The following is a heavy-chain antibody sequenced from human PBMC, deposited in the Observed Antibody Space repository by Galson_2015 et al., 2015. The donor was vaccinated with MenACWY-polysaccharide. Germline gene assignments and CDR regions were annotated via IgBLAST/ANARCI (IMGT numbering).Heavy chain of an antibody. J-gene: IGHJ4*02. D-gene: IGHD5-18*01. CDR2: ISSSGSTI. CDR3: ATSGYSYGYRYFDY. Sequence: SLRLSCAASGFTFSSYEMNWVRQAPGKGLEWVSYISSSGSTIYYADSVKGRFTISRDNAKNSLYLQMNSLRAEDTAVYYCATSGYSYGYRYFDYWGQGTLVTVSS. CDR1: GFTFSSYE. V-gene: IGHV3-48*03.